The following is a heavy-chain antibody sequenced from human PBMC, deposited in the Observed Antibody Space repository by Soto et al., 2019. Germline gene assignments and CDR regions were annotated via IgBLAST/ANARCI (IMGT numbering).Heavy chain of an antibody. CDR2: IIPIFGTA. V-gene: IGHV1-69*12. CDR3: ARVGIAEYCSGGSCCFWNY. Sequence: QVQLVQSGAEVTKPGSSVKVSCKASGGIFSSYAINWVRQAPGQGLEWMGGIIPIFGTANYAQKFQGRVTITADESATTAYLELSRLGPGDTAVYFCARVGIAEYCSGGSCCFWNYWGQGTRVTVSS. CDR1: GGIFSSYA. J-gene: IGHJ4*02. D-gene: IGHD2-15*01.